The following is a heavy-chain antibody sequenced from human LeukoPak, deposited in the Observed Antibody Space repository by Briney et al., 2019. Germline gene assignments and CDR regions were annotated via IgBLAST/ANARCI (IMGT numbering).Heavy chain of an antibody. CDR3: ARNPGRAAAATLTY. CDR1: GFTFSSYA. V-gene: IGHV3-23*01. D-gene: IGHD6-13*01. CDR2: ISGSGGST. Sequence: PGGSLRLSCAASGFTFSSYALTWVRQAPGKGLEWVSAISGSGGSTYFADSVKGRFTISRDNSMNTLYLQMSSLRAEDTAVYYCARNPGRAAAATLTYWGQGILVTVSS. J-gene: IGHJ4*02.